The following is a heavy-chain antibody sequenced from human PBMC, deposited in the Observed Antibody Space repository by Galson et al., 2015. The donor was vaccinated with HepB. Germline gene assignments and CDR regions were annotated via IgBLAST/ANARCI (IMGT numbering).Heavy chain of an antibody. Sequence: SLRLSCAAFGFTFSDYGMHWVRQAPGKGLEWVAVISYDGSEEYYAESVKGRFTISRDTFKKTLYLQMNSLRDEDTAVYHCAKDIGLRGVAYGYFNYWGQGTLVTVSS. CDR2: ISYDGSEE. CDR3: AKDIGLRGVAYGYFNY. V-gene: IGHV3-30*18. D-gene: IGHD4-17*01. J-gene: IGHJ4*02. CDR1: GFTFSDYG.